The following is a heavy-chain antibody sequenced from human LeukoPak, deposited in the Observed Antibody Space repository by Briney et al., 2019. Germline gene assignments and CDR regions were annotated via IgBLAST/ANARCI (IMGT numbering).Heavy chain of an antibody. V-gene: IGHV4-34*01. Sequence: GSLRLSCAASGFTFSSYAMSWIRQPPGKGLEWIGEINHSGSTNYNPSLKSRVTISVDTSKNQFSLKLSSVTAADTAVYYCASHTGYCTNGVCYTPRNWFDPWGQGTLVTVSS. J-gene: IGHJ5*02. CDR1: GFTFSSYA. CDR2: INHSGST. D-gene: IGHD2-8*01. CDR3: ASHTGYCTNGVCYTPRNWFDP.